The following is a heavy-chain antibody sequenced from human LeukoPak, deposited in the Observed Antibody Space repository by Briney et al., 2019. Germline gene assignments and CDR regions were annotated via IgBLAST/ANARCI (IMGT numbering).Heavy chain of an antibody. V-gene: IGHV3-30*02. Sequence: GGSLRLSCAASGFTFSSYGMHWVRQAPGKGLEWVAFIRYDGSNKYYADSVKGRFTISRDNSKNTLYLQMNSLRAEDTAVYYCARDGGGYSYGPKGMDVWGQGTTVTVSS. CDR3: ARDGGGYSYGPKGMDV. J-gene: IGHJ6*02. CDR2: IRYDGSNK. CDR1: GFTFSSYG. D-gene: IGHD5-18*01.